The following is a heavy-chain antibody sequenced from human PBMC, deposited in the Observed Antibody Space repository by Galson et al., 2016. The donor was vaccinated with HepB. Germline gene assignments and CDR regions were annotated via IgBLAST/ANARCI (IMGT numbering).Heavy chain of an antibody. V-gene: IGHV3-48*01. J-gene: IGHJ4*02. CDR3: ARDDKYASDY. Sequence: SLRLSCAASGFSFSSYSMNWVRQAPGKGLEWVSYIGVGGAVIWYADSVKGRFTISRDNVKNSLYLQMNSLRAEDTAVYYCARDDKYASDYWGQGTLVPVSS. CDR2: IGVGGAVI. CDR1: GFSFSSYS. D-gene: IGHD2-2*01.